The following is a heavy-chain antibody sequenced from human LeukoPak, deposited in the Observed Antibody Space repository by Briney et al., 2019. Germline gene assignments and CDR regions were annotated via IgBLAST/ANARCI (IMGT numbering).Heavy chain of an antibody. CDR1: GFTFSGYA. CDR3: ARDYSSSFFDY. J-gene: IGHJ4*02. CDR2: ISYDGSNK. Sequence: GRSLRLSCAASGFTFSGYAMHWVRQAPGKGLEWVAVISYDGSNKYYADSVKGRFTISRDNSKNTLYLQMNSLRAEDTAVYYCARDYSSSFFDYWGQGTLVTVSS. V-gene: IGHV3-30*04. D-gene: IGHD6-13*01.